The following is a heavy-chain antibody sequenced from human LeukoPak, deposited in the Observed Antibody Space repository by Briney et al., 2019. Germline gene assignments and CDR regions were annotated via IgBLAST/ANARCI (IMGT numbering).Heavy chain of an antibody. J-gene: IGHJ4*02. V-gene: IGHV1-69*05. Sequence: SVKVSCKASGGTFSSYAISWVRQAPGQGLERMGRIIPIFGTANYAQKFQGRVTITTDESTSTAYMELSSLRSEDTAVYYCARGGYYDSSGYSVYWGQGTLVTVSS. CDR2: IIPIFGTA. D-gene: IGHD3-22*01. CDR1: GGTFSSYA. CDR3: ARGGYYDSSGYSVY.